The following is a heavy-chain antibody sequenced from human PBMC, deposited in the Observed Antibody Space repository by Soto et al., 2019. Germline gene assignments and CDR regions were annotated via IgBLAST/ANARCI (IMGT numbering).Heavy chain of an antibody. V-gene: IGHV4-34*01. Sequence: LSLTCAVYGGSFSGYYWSWIRQPPGKGLEWIGEINHSGSTNYNPSLKSRVTISVDTSKNQFSLKLSSVTAADTAVYYCASHPAAMEVYYGMDVWGQRTTVTVSS. CDR2: INHSGST. CDR1: GGSFSGYY. CDR3: ASHPAAMEVYYGMDV. D-gene: IGHD2-2*01. J-gene: IGHJ6*02.